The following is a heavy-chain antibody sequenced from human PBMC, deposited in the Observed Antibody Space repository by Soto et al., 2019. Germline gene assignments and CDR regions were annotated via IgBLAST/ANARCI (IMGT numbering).Heavy chain of an antibody. CDR1: GFTFSSYG. Sequence: QVQLVESGGGVVQPGRSLRLSCAASGFTFSSYGMHWVRQAPGKGLEWVAVIWYDGSNKYYADSVKGRFTISRDNSKNTLELQMNSLRAEDTAVYYCARDLGRDCSGGSCYFVGSHWFDPWGQGTLVTVSS. CDR3: ARDLGRDCSGGSCYFVGSHWFDP. J-gene: IGHJ5*02. CDR2: IWYDGSNK. V-gene: IGHV3-33*01. D-gene: IGHD2-15*01.